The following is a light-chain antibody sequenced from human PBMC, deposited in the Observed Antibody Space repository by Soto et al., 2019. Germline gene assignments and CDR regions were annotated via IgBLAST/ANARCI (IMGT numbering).Light chain of an antibody. CDR1: RSISNY. Sequence: IVLTQSPATLSLSPGERATLSCRASRSISNYLAWYQHKPGQAPRLLIYDASNRATGIPARFSGSGSGTDFTLTISSLEPEDFAVYYCQQRTNWPPLTFGGGTKVEIK. CDR2: DAS. V-gene: IGKV3-11*01. J-gene: IGKJ4*01. CDR3: QQRTNWPPLT.